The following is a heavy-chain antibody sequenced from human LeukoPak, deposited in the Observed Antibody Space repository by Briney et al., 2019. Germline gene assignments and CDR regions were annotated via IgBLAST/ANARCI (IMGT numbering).Heavy chain of an antibody. V-gene: IGHV3-33*01. Sequence: PGGSLRLSCAASGFXFSSFAMHWVRQAPGKGLEWVAVIWSDGSNQYYADSVRGRFTISRDNSDNTLYLQMNSLRAEDTAVYYCVRDLGGLGNYWGQGTLVTVSS. CDR3: VRDLGGLGNY. CDR1: GFXFSSFA. J-gene: IGHJ4*02. D-gene: IGHD7-27*01. CDR2: IWSDGSNQ.